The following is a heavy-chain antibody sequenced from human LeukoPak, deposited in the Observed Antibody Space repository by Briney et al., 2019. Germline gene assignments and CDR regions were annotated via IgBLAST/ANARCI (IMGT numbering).Heavy chain of an antibody. CDR1: GFTFSSYA. Sequence: GGSLRLSCAASGFTFSSYAMHWVRQAPGKGLEWVAVISYDGSNKYYADSVKGRFTISRDSSKNTLYLQMNSLRAEDTAVYYCAPATIAAATGHHFYYGMGVWGQGTTVTVSS. CDR3: APATIAAATGHHFYYGMGV. J-gene: IGHJ6*02. D-gene: IGHD6-25*01. CDR2: ISYDGSNK. V-gene: IGHV3-30-3*01.